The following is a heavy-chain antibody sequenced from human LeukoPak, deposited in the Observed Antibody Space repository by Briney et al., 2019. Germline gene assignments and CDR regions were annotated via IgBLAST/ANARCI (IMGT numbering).Heavy chain of an antibody. D-gene: IGHD4-11*01. V-gene: IGHV3-66*01. CDR3: ARDPPAVTINTYG. CDR1: GITVSDNY. J-gene: IGHJ4*02. Sequence: GGSLRLSCAASGITVSDNYMNWVRQAPGKGLEWISLIYSGGTTSYADSVKGRFTISRDDSKNTLYLQMNNLRADDTAVYYCARDPPAVTINTYGWGQGTLVTVSS. CDR2: IYSGGTT.